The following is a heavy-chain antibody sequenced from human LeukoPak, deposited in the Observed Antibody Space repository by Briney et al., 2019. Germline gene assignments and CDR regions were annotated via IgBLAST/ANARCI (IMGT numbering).Heavy chain of an antibody. J-gene: IGHJ4*02. V-gene: IGHV3-48*04. Sequence: GGSLRLSCAASGFTFSSYSMNWVRQAPGKGLEWVSYISSSSSTIYYADSVKGRFTISRDNAKNSLYLQMNSLRAEDTAVYYCAKDLKDYGFWSGYSAYWGQGTLVTVSS. D-gene: IGHD3-3*01. CDR3: AKDLKDYGFWSGYSAY. CDR1: GFTFSSYS. CDR2: ISSSSSTI.